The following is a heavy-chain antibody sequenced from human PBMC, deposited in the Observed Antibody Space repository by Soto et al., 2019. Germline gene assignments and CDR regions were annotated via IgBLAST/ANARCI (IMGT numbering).Heavy chain of an antibody. CDR3: TRDPRNYYDSIGSANWFDP. CDR1: GFTFSGSA. CDR2: IRSKTNTYAT. Sequence: GGSLRLSCAASGFTFSGSAMHWVRQASGKGLEWVGRIRSKTNTYATAYAASVKGRFTISRDDSKDTAYLQMNSLKTEDTAVYYCTRDPRNYYDSIGSANWFDPWGQGTLVTVSS. D-gene: IGHD3-22*01. V-gene: IGHV3-73*01. J-gene: IGHJ5*02.